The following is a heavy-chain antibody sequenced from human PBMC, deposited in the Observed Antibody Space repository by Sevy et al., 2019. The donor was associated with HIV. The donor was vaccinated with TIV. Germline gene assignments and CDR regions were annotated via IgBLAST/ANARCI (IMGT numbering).Heavy chain of an antibody. CDR1: AGSISSGDYY. CDR3: ARVSSGELLYYFDY. J-gene: IGHJ4*02. V-gene: IGHV4-30-4*01. D-gene: IGHD2-15*01. Sequence: SETLSLTCTVSAGSISSGDYYWNWIRQPPGKGLEWIAYIYYSGSIYYNPSLKSRVTISVDTSKNQFSLKLYSVTAADTAVYYCARVSSGELLYYFDYWGQGTLVTVSS. CDR2: IYYSGSI.